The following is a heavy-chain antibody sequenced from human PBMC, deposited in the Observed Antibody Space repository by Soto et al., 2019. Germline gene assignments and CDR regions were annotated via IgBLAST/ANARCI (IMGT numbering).Heavy chain of an antibody. J-gene: IGHJ5*02. CDR3: ARGSITIFGVAPFDP. V-gene: IGHV4-59*01. D-gene: IGHD3-3*01. CDR1: GGSISSYY. CDR2: IYYSGST. Sequence: SESLSLTCTVSGGSISSYYWSWIRQPLGKGLEWIGYIYYSGSTNYNPSLKSRVTISVDTSKNQFSLKLSSVTAADTAVYYCARGSITIFGVAPFDPWGQGTLVTVSS.